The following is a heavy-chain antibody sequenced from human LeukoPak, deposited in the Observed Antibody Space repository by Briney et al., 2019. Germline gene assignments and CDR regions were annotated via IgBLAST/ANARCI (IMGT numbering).Heavy chain of an antibody. Sequence: ASVKVSCKASGYTFTSYDINWVRQATGQGLEWMGWMNPNSGNTGYAQKLQGRVTMTTDTSTSTAYMELRSLRSDDTAVYYCARGIAGFDYWGQGTLVTVSS. V-gene: IGHV1-8*01. J-gene: IGHJ4*02. D-gene: IGHD2/OR15-2a*01. CDR1: GYTFTSYD. CDR3: ARGIAGFDY. CDR2: MNPNSGNT.